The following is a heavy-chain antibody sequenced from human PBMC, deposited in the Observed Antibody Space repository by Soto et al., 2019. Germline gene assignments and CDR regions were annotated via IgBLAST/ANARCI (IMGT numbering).Heavy chain of an antibody. CDR2: IIPIFGTT. CDR1: GGTFSSYS. J-gene: IGHJ6*02. D-gene: IGHD3-10*01. CDR3: ERGTRGGGYYYYCLDV. Sequence: QVQLVQSGAEVKKPGSSVKVSCKASGGTFSSYSISWVRQAPGQGLEWMGGIIPIFGTTNYARRFQGRVTITAAKPTSTAHMELRSLRSADTAVYYCERGTRGGGYYYYCLDVWGQGTTVTVSS. V-gene: IGHV1-69*06.